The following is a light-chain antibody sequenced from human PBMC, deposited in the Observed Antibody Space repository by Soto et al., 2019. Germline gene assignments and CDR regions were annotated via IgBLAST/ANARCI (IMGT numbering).Light chain of an antibody. V-gene: IGKV1-5*03. CDR1: QNINNW. CDR2: KAS. Sequence: DIQMTQSPSTLSASVGDRVTITCRASQNINNWLAWYQQKPGKAPKVLIYKASSLESGVPSRFSGSGSGTEFTLTISSLQPDDFATYYCQQYESYSPLTFGGGTKVEIK. J-gene: IGKJ4*01. CDR3: QQYESYSPLT.